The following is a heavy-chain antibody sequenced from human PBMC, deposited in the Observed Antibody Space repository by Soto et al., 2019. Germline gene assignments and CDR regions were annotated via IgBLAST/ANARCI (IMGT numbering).Heavy chain of an antibody. CDR1: GYTFTSYG. V-gene: IGHV1-3*01. D-gene: IGHD3-22*01. J-gene: IGHJ4*02. Sequence: ASVKVSCKASGYTFTSYGINWVRQAPGRGLEWMGWINPGNGNTKYPQQFQGRVIIDRDTSASTAYMELSSLRSEDTAVYYCARGGYFDSSNYLAYWGLGTLVTVSS. CDR2: INPGNGNT. CDR3: ARGGYFDSSNYLAY.